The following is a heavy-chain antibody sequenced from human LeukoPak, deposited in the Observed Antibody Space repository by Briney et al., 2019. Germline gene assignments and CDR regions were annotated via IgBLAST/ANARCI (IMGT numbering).Heavy chain of an antibody. CDR3: LGDDYT. CDR2: INSDGSSR. V-gene: IGHV3-74*01. CDR1: GFTFSSYW. Sequence: GGSLRLSCAASGFTFSSYWMHWVRQAPGKGLVWVSGINSDGSSRRYADSVKGRFTISRDNAKNTMYLQMDSLRAEDTAVYYCLGDDYTGGQGTLVTVSS. D-gene: IGHD4-11*01. J-gene: IGHJ4*02.